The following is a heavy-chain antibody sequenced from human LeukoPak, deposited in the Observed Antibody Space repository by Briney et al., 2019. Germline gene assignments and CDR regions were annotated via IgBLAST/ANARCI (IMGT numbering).Heavy chain of an antibody. D-gene: IGHD1-26*01. CDR2: ISYDGSNK. Sequence: GGSLRLSCAASGFTFSSYGMHWVRQAPGKGLEWVAVISYDGSNKYYADSVKGRFTISRDNSKNTLYLQMNSLRAEDTAVYYCTAALYSGSYYFNWGQGTLVTVSS. CDR3: TAALYSGSYYFN. CDR1: GFTFSSYG. J-gene: IGHJ4*02. V-gene: IGHV3-30*03.